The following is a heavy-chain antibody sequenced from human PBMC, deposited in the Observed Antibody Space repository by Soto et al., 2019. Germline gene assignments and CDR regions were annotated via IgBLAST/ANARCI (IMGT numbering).Heavy chain of an antibody. CDR2: ISYDGSNK. D-gene: IGHD3-3*01. CDR3: ARDEIRFSWAYGMDV. J-gene: IGHJ6*02. CDR1: GFTFSSYA. Sequence: QVPLVESGGRVVQPGRSLRLSCAASGFTFSSYAMHWVRQAPGKGLEWVAVISYDGSNKYYADSVKGRFTISRDNFKNSLYLQMNSLRAEDTAVYYCARDEIRFSWAYGMDVWGQGTTVTVSS. V-gene: IGHV3-30-3*01.